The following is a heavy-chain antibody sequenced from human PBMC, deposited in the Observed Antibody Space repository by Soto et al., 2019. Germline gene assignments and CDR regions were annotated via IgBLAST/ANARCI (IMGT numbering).Heavy chain of an antibody. CDR2: IRSKANSYAT. Sequence: GSLRLSCAASGFTFSGSAMHWVRQASGKGLEWVGRIRSKANSYATAYAASVKGRFTISRDDSKNTAYLQMNSLKTEDTAVYYCTRHIIVGATKRSSYWYFDLWGRGTLVTVSS. D-gene: IGHD1-26*01. J-gene: IGHJ2*01. CDR3: TRHIIVGATKRSSYWYFDL. CDR1: GFTFSGSA. V-gene: IGHV3-73*01.